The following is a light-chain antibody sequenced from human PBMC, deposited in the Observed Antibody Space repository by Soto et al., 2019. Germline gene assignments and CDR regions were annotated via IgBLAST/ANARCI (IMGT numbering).Light chain of an antibody. CDR3: AAWDDSLSGSGV. Sequence: QPVLTQPPSASGTPGQRVTISCSGSSSNIGSNYVYWYQQLPGTAPKLLIYRNNQRPSGVPDRFSGSKSGTSASLAIRGLRSEDEADYYCAAWDDSLSGSGVFGTGTKLTVL. CDR2: RNN. CDR1: SSNIGSNY. V-gene: IGLV1-47*01. J-gene: IGLJ1*01.